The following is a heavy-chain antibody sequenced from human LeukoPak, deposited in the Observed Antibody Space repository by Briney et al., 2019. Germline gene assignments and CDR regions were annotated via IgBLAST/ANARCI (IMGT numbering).Heavy chain of an antibody. J-gene: IGHJ5*02. CDR2: IYPKSGGT. Sequence: GASVRVSCKASAYSFTDYYLHWVRQAPGQGPEWMGWIYPKSGGTQYAKTFEGRVTMTRDTSITTAYMELSRLRSDDTAVYYCARDTTRNYFDPWGQGTLVTVSS. CDR3: ARDTTRNYFDP. CDR1: AYSFTDYY. D-gene: IGHD1-1*01. V-gene: IGHV1-2*02.